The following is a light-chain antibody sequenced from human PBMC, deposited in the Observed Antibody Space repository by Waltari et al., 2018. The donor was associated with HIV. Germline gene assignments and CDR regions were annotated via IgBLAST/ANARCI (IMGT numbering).Light chain of an antibody. CDR2: RDS. CDR1: NIGSKN. J-gene: IGLJ1*01. CDR3: QVWDSSTASV. Sequence: SYGLTQPLSVSVALGQTAPTTCGGNNIGSKNVQWYQQELGQAPLLTIYRDSNRPAGIPERFSGSNSGNTATLTISTAQAGDEADYYCQVWDSSTASVFGTGTTVTVL. V-gene: IGLV3-9*01.